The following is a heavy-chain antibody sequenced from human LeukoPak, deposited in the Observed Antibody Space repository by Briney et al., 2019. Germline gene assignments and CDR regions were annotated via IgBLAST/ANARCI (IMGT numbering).Heavy chain of an antibody. V-gene: IGHV1-69*05. CDR3: ARALVESDYGDYCYYYYMDV. D-gene: IGHD4-17*01. CDR2: IIPIFGTA. CDR1: GGTFSSYA. J-gene: IGHJ6*03. Sequence: ASVKVSCKASGGTFSSYAISWVRQAPGQGLEWMGGIIPIFGTANYAQKFQGRVTITTDESTSTAYMELSSLRSEDTAVYYCARALVESDYGDYCYYYYMDVWGKGTTVIVSS.